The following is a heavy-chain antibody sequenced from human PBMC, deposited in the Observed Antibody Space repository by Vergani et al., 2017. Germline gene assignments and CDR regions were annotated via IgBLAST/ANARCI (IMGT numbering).Heavy chain of an antibody. Sequence: QVQLQESGPGLVKPSETLTLTCDVSDSSIMTNPYWGWFRQSPGKGLEWIGCIHHSGDTHYNSSLKSRVSISIVSSSKFSLNLTSVTATDTAIYYCERHRGSGGFFPSSYFYGMDVWGHGTTVNGSS. CDR3: ERHRGSGGFFPSSYFYGMDV. V-gene: IGHV4-38-2*01. CDR1: DSSIMTNPY. CDR2: IHHSGDT. D-gene: IGHD3-10*01. J-gene: IGHJ6*01.